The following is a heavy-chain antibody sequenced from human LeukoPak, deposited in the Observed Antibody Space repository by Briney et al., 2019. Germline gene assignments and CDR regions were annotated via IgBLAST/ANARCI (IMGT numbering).Heavy chain of an antibody. CDR3: AREELPGPFDY. J-gene: IGHJ4*02. D-gene: IGHD3-10*01. CDR2: INPNSGGI. Sequence: ASVQVSCKASGYTFTDYYMYWVRQAPGQGLEWMGWINPNSGGIDPAQKFQGRVTMTRDTSISTVYMELSRLRSDDTAVYYCAREELPGPFDYWGQGTLVTVSS. V-gene: IGHV1-2*02. CDR1: GYTFTDYY.